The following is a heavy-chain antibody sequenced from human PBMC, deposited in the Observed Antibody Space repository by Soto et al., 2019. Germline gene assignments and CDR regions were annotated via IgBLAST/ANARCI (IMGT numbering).Heavy chain of an antibody. CDR2: INSRDSST. J-gene: IGHJ4*02. V-gene: IGHV3-23*01. Sequence: EVQLLESGGGLVQPGGSLRLSCAASGFTFSSFAMSWVRQAPGKGLEWVSAINSRDSSTYYADSVKGRFTISSDNSKNTLYLQMNSLRVEDTDVYYCAKVSSYDDSSVDLYWGQGILLTVSS. CDR1: GFTFSSFA. CDR3: AKVSSYDDSSVDLY. D-gene: IGHD3-22*01.